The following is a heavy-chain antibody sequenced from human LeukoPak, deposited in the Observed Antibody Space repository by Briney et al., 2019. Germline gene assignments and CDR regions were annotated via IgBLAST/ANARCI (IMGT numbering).Heavy chain of an antibody. CDR1: GYSFSSFW. CDR3: TRDIGGRSAY. D-gene: IGHD3-16*01. Sequence: GGSLRLSCEGSGYSFSSFWMDWVRQAPGEGLVWVSRLNEDGGITNYADFAKGRFTIYRDNARNTLYLQMSSLSADDTAIYYCTRDIGGRSAYWGQGTQVTVSS. V-gene: IGHV3-74*01. J-gene: IGHJ4*02. CDR2: LNEDGGIT.